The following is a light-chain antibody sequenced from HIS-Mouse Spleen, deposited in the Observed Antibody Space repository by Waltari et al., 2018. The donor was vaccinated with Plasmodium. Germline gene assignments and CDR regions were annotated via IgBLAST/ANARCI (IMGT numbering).Light chain of an antibody. V-gene: IGLV3-10*01. CDR2: EDS. CDR3: YSTDSSGNHRV. CDR1: ELPTKY. J-gene: IGLJ3*02. Sequence: SYELTQPPSVSVSPGQTARITCSGDELPTKYASLYQQKSGQAPVLVIYEDSKRPSGIPERFSGSSSGTMATLTISGAQVEDEADYYCYSTDSSGNHRVFGGGTKLTVL.